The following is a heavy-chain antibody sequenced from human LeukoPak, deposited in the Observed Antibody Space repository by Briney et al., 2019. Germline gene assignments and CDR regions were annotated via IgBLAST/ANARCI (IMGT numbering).Heavy chain of an antibody. J-gene: IGHJ6*02. CDR2: IRSKDNSYAT. D-gene: IGHD3-10*02. CDR3: ARDLHYYVAMDV. Sequence: GGSLRLSCAASGFAFSGSAMHWVRQASGKGLEWVGRIRSKDNSYATAYGASVKGRFTISRDNSKNTLFLQLHNLRVEDTALYYCARDLHYYVAMDVWGQGTTVTVSS. V-gene: IGHV3-73*01. CDR1: GFAFSGSA.